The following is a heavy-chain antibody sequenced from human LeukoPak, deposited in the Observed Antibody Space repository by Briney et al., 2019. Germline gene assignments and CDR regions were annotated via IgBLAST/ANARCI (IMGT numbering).Heavy chain of an antibody. J-gene: IGHJ4*02. CDR2: ISSSSSYI. CDR3: ARLGDSQQLDPFDY. CDR1: GFTFSSYS. D-gene: IGHD6-13*01. V-gene: IGHV3-21*01. Sequence: GGSLRLSCAASGFTFSSYSMNWVRQAPGKGLEWVSSISSSSSYIYYADSVKGRFTISRDNAKNSLYLQMNSLRAEDTAVYYCARLGDSQQLDPFDYWGQGTLVTVSS.